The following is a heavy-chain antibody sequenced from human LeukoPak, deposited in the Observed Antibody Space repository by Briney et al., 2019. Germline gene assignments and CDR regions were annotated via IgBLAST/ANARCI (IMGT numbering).Heavy chain of an antibody. V-gene: IGHV3-21*01. CDR1: GFTFSDYS. CDR2: TSSGSSWI. CDR3: ARDGSYYDFWSGYSNDAFDI. D-gene: IGHD3-3*01. J-gene: IGHJ3*02. Sequence: PGGSLRLSCAASGFTFSDYSMNWVRQTPGKGLEWVASTSSGSSWIYYADSVRGRFTISRDNAKNSLYLQMNSLRAEDTAVYYCARDGSYYDFWSGYSNDAFDIWGQGTMVTVSS.